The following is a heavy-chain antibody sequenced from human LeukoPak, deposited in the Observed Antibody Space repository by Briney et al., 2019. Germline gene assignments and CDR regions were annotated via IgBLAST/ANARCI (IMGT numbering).Heavy chain of an antibody. CDR1: GGSISSGGYY. Sequence: SETLSLTCTVSGGSISSGGYYWSWIRQHPGKGLEWIGYIYYSGSTYYNPSLKSRVTISVDTSKNQFSLKLSSVTAADTAVYYCAREQPSGSYLVDYWGQGTLVTVSS. CDR2: IYYSGST. V-gene: IGHV4-31*03. D-gene: IGHD1-26*01. J-gene: IGHJ4*02. CDR3: AREQPSGSYLVDY.